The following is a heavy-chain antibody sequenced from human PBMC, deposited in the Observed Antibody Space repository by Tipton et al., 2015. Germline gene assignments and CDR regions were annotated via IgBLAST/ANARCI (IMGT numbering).Heavy chain of an antibody. CDR2: IYQGGRT. CDR3: ARDLEHGMDV. D-gene: IGHD5-24*01. Sequence: TLSLTCAVSAYSISSDYYWGWIRQPPGKGLEWIGEIYQGGRTNYNPSLKSRVTISVDKSKTQFSLKLTSVTAADTAVYYCARDLEHGMDVWGQGTTVTVSS. J-gene: IGHJ6*02. CDR1: AYSISSDYY. V-gene: IGHV4-38-2*02.